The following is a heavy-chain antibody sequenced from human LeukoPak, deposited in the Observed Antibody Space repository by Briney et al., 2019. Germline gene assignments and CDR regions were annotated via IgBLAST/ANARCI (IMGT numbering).Heavy chain of an antibody. D-gene: IGHD3-22*01. Sequence: PGGSLRLSCAASGFTFSSYWMSWVRQAPGKGLEWVANIKQDGSEKYYVDSVKGRFTISRDNAKNPLYLQMNSLRAEDTAVYYCARLKSYYDSSGYIVGIDYWGQGTLVTVSS. CDR1: GFTFSSYW. CDR3: ARLKSYYDSSGYIVGIDY. J-gene: IGHJ4*02. V-gene: IGHV3-7*01. CDR2: IKQDGSEK.